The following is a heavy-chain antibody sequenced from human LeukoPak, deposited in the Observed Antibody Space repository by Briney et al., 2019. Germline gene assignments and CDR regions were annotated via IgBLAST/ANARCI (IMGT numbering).Heavy chain of an antibody. Sequence: GGSLRLSCATSGFTFSTYWMYWVRQAPGKGLVWVSRMSNDGTEASYAGSVKGRFTISRDNAKNTLYLQMNSLRAEDTAVYYRAREVGSVRYYGMGVWGQGTTVTVSS. V-gene: IGHV3-74*03. CDR1: GFTFSTYW. D-gene: IGHD3-10*01. CDR3: AREVGSVRYYGMGV. CDR2: MSNDGTEA. J-gene: IGHJ6*02.